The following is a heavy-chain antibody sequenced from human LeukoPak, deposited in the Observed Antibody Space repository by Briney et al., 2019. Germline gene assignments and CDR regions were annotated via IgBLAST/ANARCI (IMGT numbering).Heavy chain of an antibody. V-gene: IGHV3-74*01. J-gene: IGHJ3*02. CDR2: INSDGSST. D-gene: IGHD3-10*01. CDR1: GFTFSSYW. Sequence: GGALTLSCASSGFTFSSYWMHWVRQVPGKGLVWVSRINSDGSSTSYADSVKGRFTISRDNAKNTLYGQMNSLRAEDTAVYCCSTGSGHAFDIWSRGTMVTVSS. CDR3: STGSGHAFDI.